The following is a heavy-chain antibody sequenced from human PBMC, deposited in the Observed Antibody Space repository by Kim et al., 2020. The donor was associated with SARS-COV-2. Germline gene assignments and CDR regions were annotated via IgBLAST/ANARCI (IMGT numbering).Heavy chain of an antibody. J-gene: IGHJ6*02. CDR2: ISGGGGST. CDR3: ATDYYGSGSYGDHGMDV. Sequence: GGSLRLSCTASKITLSSYPVTWVRQAPGKGLEWVSGISGGGGSTYYADSVRGRFTISRDNSKNTLYVQMNSLRTEDTAVYYCATDYYGSGSYGDHGMDVWGQGTTVTVS. D-gene: IGHD3-10*01. CDR1: KITLSSYP. V-gene: IGHV3-23*01.